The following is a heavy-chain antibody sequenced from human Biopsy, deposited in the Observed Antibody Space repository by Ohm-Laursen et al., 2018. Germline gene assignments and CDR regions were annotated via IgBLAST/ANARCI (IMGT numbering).Heavy chain of an antibody. CDR2: IYSGGNT. CDR3: ARGRRTSGWSYFDN. J-gene: IGHJ4*02. Sequence: SETLSLTCTVSGDSLASGPENWSWIRQSPGRGLEYIGFIYSGGNTNYNPSLKNRVTMTVDTSKNQFYLKLYSVTAADTAVYYCARGRRTSGWSYFDNWGQGALVIVSP. D-gene: IGHD6-19*01. V-gene: IGHV4-61*01. CDR1: GDSLASGPEN.